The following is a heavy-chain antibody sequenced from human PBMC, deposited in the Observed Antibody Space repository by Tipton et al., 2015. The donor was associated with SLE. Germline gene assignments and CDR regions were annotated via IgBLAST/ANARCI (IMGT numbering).Heavy chain of an antibody. Sequence: TLSLTCTVSGGSISSYYWSWIRQPPGKGLEWIGYIYYSGSTNYNPSLKSRVTISVDTSKNQFSLKLSSVTAADTAVYYCARGQLRFLEWLPFDYWGQGTLVTVSS. CDR3: ARGQLRFLEWLPFDY. CDR1: GGSISSYY. D-gene: IGHD3-3*01. V-gene: IGHV4-59*01. J-gene: IGHJ4*02. CDR2: IYYSGST.